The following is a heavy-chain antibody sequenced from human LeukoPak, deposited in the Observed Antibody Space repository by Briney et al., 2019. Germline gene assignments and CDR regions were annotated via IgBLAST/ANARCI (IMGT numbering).Heavy chain of an antibody. J-gene: IGHJ6*03. Sequence: PGGSLRLSCAASGFTFSDYYMSWVRQAPGKGLEWVSYISSSGSTIYYADSVKGRFTISRDNAKNSLYLQMNSLRAEDTAVYYCARVMSAPPPPPNYYYYYYMDVWGKGTTVTVSS. CDR3: ARVMSAPPPPPNYYYYYYMDV. CDR2: ISSSGSTI. D-gene: IGHD1-14*01. V-gene: IGHV3-11*04. CDR1: GFTFSDYY.